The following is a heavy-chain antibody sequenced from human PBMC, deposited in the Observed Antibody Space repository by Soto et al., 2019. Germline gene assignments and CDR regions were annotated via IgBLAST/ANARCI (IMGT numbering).Heavy chain of an antibody. D-gene: IGHD6-13*01. CDR3: VRSHVSATGIDWFAP. Sequence: ASVKVSCKASGYTFTSYGIHWVRQAPGQRLEWMGWINAANGDTKYSPKFQGRVTITRDTSASTAYMELSSLRSEDTAVYYCVRSHVSATGIDWFAPSGQRTLDTVSS. J-gene: IGHJ5*02. V-gene: IGHV1-3*01. CDR1: GYTFTSYG. CDR2: INAANGDT.